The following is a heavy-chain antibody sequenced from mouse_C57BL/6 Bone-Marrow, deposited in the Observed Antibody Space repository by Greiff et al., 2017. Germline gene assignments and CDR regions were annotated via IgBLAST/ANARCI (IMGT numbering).Heavy chain of an antibody. J-gene: IGHJ3*01. CDR3: AKDGYYLFAY. CDR2: IWRGGST. V-gene: IGHV2-5*01. D-gene: IGHD2-3*01. CDR1: GFSLTSYG. Sequence: VQLKQSGPGLVQPSQSLSITCTVSGFSLTSYGVHWVRQSPGKGLEWLGVIWRGGSTDYNEAFMSRLSITKDNSKSQVFFKMNSLQADDTAIYYCAKDGYYLFAYWGQGTLVTVSA.